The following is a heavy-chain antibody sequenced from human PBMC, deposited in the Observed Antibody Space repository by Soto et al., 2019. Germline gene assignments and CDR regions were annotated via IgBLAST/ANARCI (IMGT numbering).Heavy chain of an antibody. CDR3: AKGRGGSGSLTPRVDF. V-gene: IGHV3-23*01. CDR1: GFTFNNYA. D-gene: IGHD3-10*01. CDR2: ISGCGDTT. J-gene: IGHJ4*02. Sequence: EVPLLESGGGLVQPGGSLRLSCAASGFTFNNYAMTWVRQAPGKGLEWVSAISGCGDTTSYADSVKGRFTVSRDGSKNTLYLQMSSLRAEDTALYYCAKGRGGSGSLTPRVDFWGQGTLVTVSS.